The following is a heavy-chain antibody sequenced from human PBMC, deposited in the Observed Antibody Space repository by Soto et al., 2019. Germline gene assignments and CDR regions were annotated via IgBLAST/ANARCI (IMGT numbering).Heavy chain of an antibody. V-gene: IGHV3-23*01. Sequence: EVQLLESGGGLVQPGGSLRLCCAASEFTFSNYAMSWVLQAPGKGLEWVSAISYGGGTTYYADSVKGRVTISRDNSKNPLSLQMNSRRTEDTAVYYCAKNPGHFYAGTGYHFDYWGPGTLVTVSS. CDR3: AKNPGHFYAGTGYHFDY. J-gene: IGHJ4*02. D-gene: IGHD3-22*01. CDR2: ISYGGGTT. CDR1: EFTFSNYA.